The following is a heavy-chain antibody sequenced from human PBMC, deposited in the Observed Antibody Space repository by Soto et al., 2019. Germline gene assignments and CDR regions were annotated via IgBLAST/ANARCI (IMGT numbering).Heavy chain of an antibody. J-gene: IGHJ4*02. D-gene: IGHD6-19*01. CDR2: INPSGGST. Sequence: ASVKVSCKASGYTFTSYYMHWVRRAPGQGLEWMGIINPSGGSTSYAQKFQGRVTMTRDTSTSTVYMELSSLRSEDTAVYYCARDSGGSSGWQTFDYWGQGTLVTVPQ. CDR3: ARDSGGSSGWQTFDY. CDR1: GYTFTSYY. V-gene: IGHV1-46*01.